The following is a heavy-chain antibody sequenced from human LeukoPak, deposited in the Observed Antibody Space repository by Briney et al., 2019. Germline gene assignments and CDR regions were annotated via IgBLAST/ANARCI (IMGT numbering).Heavy chain of an antibody. Sequence: PGGSLRLSCSASGFTFSSYDMSWVRQAPGKGLEWVSCISSSKNSYIYYAESVKGRFTILRDNAKNSLYLQMNSLRVEDTAVYYCAGDLSGSYLFDHWGQGTLVTVSS. CDR3: AGDLSGSYLFDH. CDR2: ISSSKNSYI. V-gene: IGHV3-21*01. CDR1: GFTFSSYD. D-gene: IGHD1-26*01. J-gene: IGHJ4*02.